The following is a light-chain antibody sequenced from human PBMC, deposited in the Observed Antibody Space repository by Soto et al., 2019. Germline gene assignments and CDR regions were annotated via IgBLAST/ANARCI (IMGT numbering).Light chain of an antibody. V-gene: IGKV4-1*01. CDR2: WVS. CDR3: QQFYDVPWT. J-gene: IGKJ1*01. CDR1: QSVFSSSKNKNM. Sequence: DIVMTQSPDSLSVSLGERATINCKSSQSVFSSSKNKNMLAWYQQKPGQAPKLLVYWVSIRESGVPERFSGSGSGTDFTLTISSLQAEDVAVYYCQQFYDVPWTFGQGTKVKIK.